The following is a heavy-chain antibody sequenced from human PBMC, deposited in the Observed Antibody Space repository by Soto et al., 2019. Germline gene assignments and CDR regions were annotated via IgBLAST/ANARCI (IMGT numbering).Heavy chain of an antibody. CDR3: ASGFSGDYNSY. Sequence: GGSLRLSCAASGFTFRNYAMSWVRQAPGKGLEWVSATSGSGGSTYYAGSVKGRFTISRDNSKSTVYLQMKSLRAEDTAVYYCASGFSGDYNSYWGQGNLVTVSS. CDR2: TSGSGGST. CDR1: GFTFRNYA. J-gene: IGHJ4*02. V-gene: IGHV3-23*01. D-gene: IGHD4-17*01.